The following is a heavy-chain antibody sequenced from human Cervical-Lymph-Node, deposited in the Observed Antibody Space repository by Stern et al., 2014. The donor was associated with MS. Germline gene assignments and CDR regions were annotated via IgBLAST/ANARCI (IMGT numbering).Heavy chain of an antibody. D-gene: IGHD6-13*01. J-gene: IGHJ4*02. V-gene: IGHV3-9*01. CDR3: AKSFSSSWYVAYYFDY. CDR1: GFTFDDYA. Sequence: EVHLVESGGGLVQPGRSLRLSCAASGFTFDDYAMHWVRQAPGKGLEWVSGISWNSGSIGYADSVKGRFPISRDNAKNSLYLQMNSLRAEDTALYYCAKSFSSSWYVAYYFDYWGQGILVTVSS. CDR2: ISWNSGSI.